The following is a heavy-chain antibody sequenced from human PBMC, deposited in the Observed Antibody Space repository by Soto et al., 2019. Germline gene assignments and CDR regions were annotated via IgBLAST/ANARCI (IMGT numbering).Heavy chain of an antibody. CDR3: VSHRTSVLTQAYFDY. CDR1: GGSVSNSNYY. Sequence: PSETLSLTCTVSGGSVSNSNYYWGWIRQSPGKGLEWIGSVYYRGRSYSKSSVKSRVTISVDTSKNQFSLNLNSVTASDTAVYYCVSHRTSVLTQAYFDYWGPGALVT. D-gene: IGHD2-8*01. J-gene: IGHJ4*02. V-gene: IGHV4-39*01. CDR2: VYYRGRS.